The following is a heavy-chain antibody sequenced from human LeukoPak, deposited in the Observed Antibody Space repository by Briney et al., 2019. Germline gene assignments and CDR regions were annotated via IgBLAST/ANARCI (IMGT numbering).Heavy chain of an antibody. CDR1: GFTFSSYW. D-gene: IGHD6-6*01. CDR2: IKPDGSEK. CDR3: ARSIAGRSVIDYYYYMDV. J-gene: IGHJ6*03. V-gene: IGHV3-7*01. Sequence: GGSLRLSCAASGFTFSSYWMSWVRQAPGKGLGWVANIKPDGSEKYYVDSVKGRFTISRDNAKNSLYLQMNSLRAEDTAVYYCARSIAGRSVIDYYYYMDVWGKGTTVTVSS.